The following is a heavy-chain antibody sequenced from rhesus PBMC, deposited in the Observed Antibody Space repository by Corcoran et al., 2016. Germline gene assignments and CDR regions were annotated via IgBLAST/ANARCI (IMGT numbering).Heavy chain of an antibody. CDR2: VSGTTEST. D-gene: IGHD1-1*01. V-gene: IGHV4-65*01. Sequence: QVQLQESGPGPVKPSETLSLTCAVSGGSISSHNWWRWIRQPPGKGLEWIGYVSGTTESTYYNPSLQSRVTISTDTSKNQFSLKLNSVTAADTAVYYCARRADTAGIHYFDPWGQGVLVTVSS. CDR3: ARRADTAGIHYFDP. CDR1: GGSISSHNW. J-gene: IGHJ4*01.